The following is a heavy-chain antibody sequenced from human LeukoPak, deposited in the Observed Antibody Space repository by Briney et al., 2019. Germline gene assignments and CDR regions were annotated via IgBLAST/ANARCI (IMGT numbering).Heavy chain of an antibody. CDR3: AKGTTYYDLILDY. D-gene: IGHD3-3*01. CDR2: IRYDGSNK. CDR1: GFTFSSYG. Sequence: GGSLRLSCAASGFTFSSYGMHWVRQAPGKGLEWVAFIRYDGSNKYYADSVKGRFTISRDNSKNTLYLQMNSLRAEDTAVSYCAKGTTYYDLILDYWGQGTLVTVSS. J-gene: IGHJ4*02. V-gene: IGHV3-30*02.